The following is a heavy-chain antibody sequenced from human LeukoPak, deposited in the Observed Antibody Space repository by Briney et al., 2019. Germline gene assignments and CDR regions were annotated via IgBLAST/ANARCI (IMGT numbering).Heavy chain of an antibody. CDR1: GGSITTNKW. Sequence: SETLSPTCAVSGGSITTNKWWSWVRQSPGKGLEWIAEIYHNGNTNYNPSLTSRVTISADTSKNQVSLKLNSVTAADTAVYFCTRNGFYSLEYWGQGVRVTVSS. CDR3: TRNGFYSLEY. D-gene: IGHD2-15*01. V-gene: IGHV4-4*02. CDR2: IYHNGNT. J-gene: IGHJ4*02.